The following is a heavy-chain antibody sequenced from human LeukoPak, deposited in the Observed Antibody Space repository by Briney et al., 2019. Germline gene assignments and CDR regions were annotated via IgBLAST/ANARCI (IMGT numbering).Heavy chain of an antibody. CDR2: ISGSGRTT. CDR1: GFTFSNHA. J-gene: IGHJ4*02. CDR3: AKNVVVKRYIDY. Sequence: GGSLRLSCAASGFTFSNHAMSWVRQTPGKGLQWVSVISGSGRTTEHADSVKGRFTISRDNSKNTLSLQMNSLRVEDTAIYYCAKNVVVKRYIDYWGQGTLVTVSS. D-gene: IGHD2-15*01. V-gene: IGHV3-23*01.